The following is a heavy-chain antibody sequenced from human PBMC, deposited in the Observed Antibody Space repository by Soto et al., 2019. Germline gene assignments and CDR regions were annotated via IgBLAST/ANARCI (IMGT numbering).Heavy chain of an antibody. CDR2: IYYGGST. CDR3: VRVLYLSRFDP. Sequence: KPSETLSLTCNVSASSGSFYWSWIRQPPGKGLERIGHIYYGGSTNYNPSLKSRVSISVDMSKNQFSLELSSVTAADTAVYYCVRVLYLSRFDPWGQGTLVTVSS. J-gene: IGHJ5*02. D-gene: IGHD2-8*01. V-gene: IGHV4-61*01. CDR1: ASSGSFY.